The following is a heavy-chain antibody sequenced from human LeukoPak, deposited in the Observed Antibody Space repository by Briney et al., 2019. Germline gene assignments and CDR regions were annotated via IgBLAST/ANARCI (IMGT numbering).Heavy chain of an antibody. CDR1: GFTFSNYW. Sequence: AGGSLRLSCAASGFTFSNYWMSWVRQAPGKGLEWVANIKQDGSEKYNVDSVKGRFTISRDNAKNSLYLQMNSLRAEDTAMYYCARKGGFGDHFDYWGQGTLVIVSS. J-gene: IGHJ4*02. D-gene: IGHD3-3*01. V-gene: IGHV3-7*03. CDR2: IKQDGSEK. CDR3: ARKGGFGDHFDY.